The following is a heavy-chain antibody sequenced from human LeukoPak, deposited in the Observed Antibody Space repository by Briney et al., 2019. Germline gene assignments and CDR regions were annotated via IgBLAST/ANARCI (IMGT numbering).Heavy chain of an antibody. Sequence: HPGGSLRLSCAASGFTFSSYAMHWVRQAPGKGLEWVAVISYDGSNKYYADSVKGRFTISRDNSKNTLYLQMNSLRAEDTAVYYCADFDYWGQGTLVTVSS. CDR3: ADFDY. V-gene: IGHV3-30*04. CDR1: GFTFSSYA. CDR2: ISYDGSNK. J-gene: IGHJ4*02.